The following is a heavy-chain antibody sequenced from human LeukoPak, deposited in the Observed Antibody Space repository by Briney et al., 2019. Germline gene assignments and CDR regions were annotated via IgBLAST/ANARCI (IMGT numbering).Heavy chain of an antibody. CDR3: AKDKGSGSLYYFDY. Sequence: QPGGSLRLSCAASGFTFSNFGMHWVRQAPGKGLEWVAFIPLDGSNKYYADSMKGRLTISRDNSKNTLYLQMNSLRTEDTAVYYCAKDKGSGSLYYFDYWGQGTLVTVSS. CDR2: IPLDGSNK. D-gene: IGHD3-10*01. J-gene: IGHJ4*02. CDR1: GFTFSNFG. V-gene: IGHV3-30*02.